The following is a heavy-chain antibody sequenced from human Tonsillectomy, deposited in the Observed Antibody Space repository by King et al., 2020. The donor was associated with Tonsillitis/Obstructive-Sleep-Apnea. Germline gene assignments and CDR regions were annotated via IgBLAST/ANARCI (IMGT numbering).Heavy chain of an antibody. Sequence: LVESGGGVVQPGRSLRLSCAPSGFTFSSYAMHWVRQAPGKGLEWVAVISYDGSIKYYGDSVKGRFTISRDNSKNTLYLQMNSLRAEDTAVYYRARDPGFGELSPPRYYFDYWGQGTLVTVSS. CDR1: GFTFSSYA. D-gene: IGHD3-10*01. V-gene: IGHV3-30*04. J-gene: IGHJ4*02. CDR2: ISYDGSIK. CDR3: ARDPGFGELSPPRYYFDY.